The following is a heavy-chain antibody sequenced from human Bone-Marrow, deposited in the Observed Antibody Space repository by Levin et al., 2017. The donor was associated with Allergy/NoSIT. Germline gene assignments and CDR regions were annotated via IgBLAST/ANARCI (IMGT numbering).Heavy chain of an antibody. V-gene: IGHV3-23*01. D-gene: IGHD3-16*01. CDR1: GLTFTDHA. CDR3: AKVRFYYFYMDV. Sequence: GGSLRLSCAVSGLTFTDHAMSWVRQAPGEGLEWVSSISGSGSSTYYADSVKGRFTISRDESKNTLYLESNSLRAEDTAVYYCAKVRFYYFYMDVWGIGTTVTVSS. J-gene: IGHJ6*03. CDR2: ISGSGSST.